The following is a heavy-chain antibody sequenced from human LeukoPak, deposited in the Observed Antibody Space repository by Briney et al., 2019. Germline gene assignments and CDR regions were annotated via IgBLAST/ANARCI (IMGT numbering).Heavy chain of an antibody. CDR1: GGSVSSGSYY. CDR3: ARVYSGYDSRVFYFDY. D-gene: IGHD5-12*01. J-gene: IGHJ4*02. Sequence: SETLSLTCTVSGGSVSSGSYYWSWIRQPPGKGLEWIGYIYYSGSTNYNPSLKSRVTISVDTSKNQFSLKLSSVTAADTAVYYCARVYSGYDSRVFYFDYWGQGTLVTVSS. CDR2: IYYSGST. V-gene: IGHV4-61*01.